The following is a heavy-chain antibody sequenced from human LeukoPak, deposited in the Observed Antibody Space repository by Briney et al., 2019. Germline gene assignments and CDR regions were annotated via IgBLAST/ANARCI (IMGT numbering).Heavy chain of an antibody. D-gene: IGHD3-16*01. J-gene: IGHJ4*02. CDR3: VKDFGRVRGTPDS. Sequence: GGSLRLSCSASGFVFSIYTMYWVRQTPGKGPEYVSTISGSGNGFSIYYADSVKGRFTISRDDSKSILYLQMNGLRSEDTAVYYCVKDFGRVRGTPDSWGQGTLVTVST. CDR1: GFVFSIYT. CDR2: ISGSGNGFSI. V-gene: IGHV3-64D*06.